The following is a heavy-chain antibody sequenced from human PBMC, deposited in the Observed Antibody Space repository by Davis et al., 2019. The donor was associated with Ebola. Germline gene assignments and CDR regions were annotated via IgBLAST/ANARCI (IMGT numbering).Heavy chain of an antibody. J-gene: IGHJ6*04. Sequence: ASVKVSCKASGYTFISYGISWVRQAPGQGLEWMGRINPNSGGTNYAQKFQGRVTMTRDTSISTAYMELSRLRSDDTAVYYCATLWFGELLGMDVWGKGTTVTVSS. D-gene: IGHD3-10*01. CDR2: INPNSGGT. CDR1: GYTFISYG. V-gene: IGHV1-2*06. CDR3: ATLWFGELLGMDV.